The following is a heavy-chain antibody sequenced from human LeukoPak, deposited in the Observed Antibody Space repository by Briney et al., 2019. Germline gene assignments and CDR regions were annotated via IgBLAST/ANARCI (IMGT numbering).Heavy chain of an antibody. CDR3: AREAYSDSWYYMDV. CDR2: IYSGGTT. D-gene: IGHD6-13*01. V-gene: IGHV3-53*01. J-gene: IGHJ6*03. Sequence: GGSLRLSCAASGFTVSSSYMNWVRQAPGKGLEWVSVIYSGGTTYHADSVKGRFTISRDNSKNTLYLQMNSLRAEDTPVYFCAREAYSDSWYYMDVWGKGTTVTVSS. CDR1: GFTVSSSY.